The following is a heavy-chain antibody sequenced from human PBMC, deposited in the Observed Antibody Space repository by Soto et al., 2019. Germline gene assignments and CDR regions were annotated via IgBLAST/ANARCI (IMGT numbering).Heavy chain of an antibody. Sequence: QVHRVRSGAGGRKPGASGKVSGKGSVYALTTKGITWLRQAPGQGLEWMGWISAHNGNTNYAQKLQGRVTVTRDTSTSTAYMELRSLRSDDTAVYYCARGRYGDYWGQGALVTVSS. D-gene: IGHD1-1*01. CDR3: ARGRYGDY. CDR2: ISAHNGNT. J-gene: IGHJ4*02. CDR1: VYALTTKG. V-gene: IGHV1-18*01.